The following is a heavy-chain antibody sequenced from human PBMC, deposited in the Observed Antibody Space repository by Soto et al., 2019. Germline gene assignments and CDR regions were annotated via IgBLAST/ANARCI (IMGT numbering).Heavy chain of an antibody. Sequence: QVQLVQSGAEVKKPGASVKVSCKASGYTFTSYGISWVRQAPGQGLEWMGWISAYNGNTNYAQKLQGRVTMTTDTSTSIAYMELRSLRSDDTAVYYCARELGDYVWGSYRYTIDYWGQGTLVTVSS. CDR2: ISAYNGNT. J-gene: IGHJ4*02. CDR1: GYTFTSYG. V-gene: IGHV1-18*01. D-gene: IGHD3-16*02. CDR3: ARELGDYVWGSYRYTIDY.